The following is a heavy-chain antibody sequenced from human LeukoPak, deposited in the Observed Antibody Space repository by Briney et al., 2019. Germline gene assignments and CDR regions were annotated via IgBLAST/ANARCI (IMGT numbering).Heavy chain of an antibody. J-gene: IGHJ4*02. CDR2: INYRGTT. Sequence: SGTLSLTRTVSGGPISSGAYYWGWIRQPPRMGPEWIGSINYRGTTYYNPSLQSRVAISVDTSKTQFSLQLTSVTATDTAVYYCARVSRDSGNYYTFLDYWGQGTLVTVSS. D-gene: IGHD1-26*01. CDR1: GGPISSGAYY. V-gene: IGHV4-39*07. CDR3: ARVSRDSGNYYTFLDY.